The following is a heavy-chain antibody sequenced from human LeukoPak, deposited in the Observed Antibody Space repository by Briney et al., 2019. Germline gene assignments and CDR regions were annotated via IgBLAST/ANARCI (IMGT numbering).Heavy chain of an antibody. CDR3: ARGGLEYCSSTSCYAMRAFDI. V-gene: IGHV4-34*01. CDR1: GGSFSGYY. D-gene: IGHD2-2*01. CDR2: INHSGST. J-gene: IGHJ3*02. Sequence: SETLSLTCAVYGGSFSGYYWSWIRQPPGKGLEWIGEINHSGSTNYNPSLKSRVTISVDKSKNQFSLKLSSVTAADTAVYYCARGGLEYCSSTSCYAMRAFDIWGQGTMVTVSS.